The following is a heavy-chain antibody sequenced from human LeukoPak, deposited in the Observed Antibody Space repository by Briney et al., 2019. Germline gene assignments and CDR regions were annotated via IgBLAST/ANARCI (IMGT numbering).Heavy chain of an antibody. CDR2: INPNSGGT. D-gene: IGHD5-18*01. Sequence: ASVKFSCKASGYTFTGYYMHWVRQAPGQGLEWMGWINPNSGGTNYAQKLQGRVTMTRDTSISTAYMELSRLRSDDTAVYYCARDPGPGNRDERGYSYGYDYWGQGTLVTVSS. J-gene: IGHJ4*02. V-gene: IGHV1-2*02. CDR3: ARDPGPGNRDERGYSYGYDY. CDR1: GYTFTGYY.